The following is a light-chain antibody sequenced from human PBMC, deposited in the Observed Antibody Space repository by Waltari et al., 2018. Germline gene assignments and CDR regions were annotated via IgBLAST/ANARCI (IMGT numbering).Light chain of an antibody. Sequence: APRSCRASQSVSSFLAWYQKKPGQAPRLLIYGASTRATGIPDRFSGSGSGTDFSLTISRLEPEDFAVYYCQKYDRLPATFGQGTKVEIK. J-gene: IGKJ1*01. CDR2: GAS. CDR1: QSVSSF. V-gene: IGKV3-20*01. CDR3: QKYDRLPAT.